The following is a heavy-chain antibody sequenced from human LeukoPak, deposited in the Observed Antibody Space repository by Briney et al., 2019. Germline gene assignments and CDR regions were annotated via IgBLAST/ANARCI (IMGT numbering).Heavy chain of an antibody. CDR2: IHRSGST. Sequence: PSETLSLTCTVPGGSISSGSYSWSWIRQPAGKGLEWIGRIHRSGSTAYNPSVKSRVTISVDTSKNQFSLKLNSVTASDTSVYYCARGGFLVQNHFDPCGQGTLVTVSS. CDR1: GGSISSGSYS. D-gene: IGHD3-3*01. J-gene: IGHJ5*02. CDR3: ARGGFLVQNHFDP. V-gene: IGHV4-61*02.